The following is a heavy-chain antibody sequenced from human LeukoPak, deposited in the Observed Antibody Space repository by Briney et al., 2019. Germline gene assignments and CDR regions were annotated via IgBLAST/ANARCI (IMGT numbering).Heavy chain of an antibody. CDR3: AIADYDILTGYYTGLDY. D-gene: IGHD3-9*01. CDR2: IYYSGST. Sequence: MSSETLSLTCTASGVSISSYYWSWIRQPPGKGLEWIGYIYYSGSTNYNPSPKSRVTISVNTSKNQFSLKLSSVTAADTAVYYCAIADYDILTGYYTGLDYWGQGTLVTVS. CDR1: GVSISSYY. J-gene: IGHJ4*02. V-gene: IGHV4-59*01.